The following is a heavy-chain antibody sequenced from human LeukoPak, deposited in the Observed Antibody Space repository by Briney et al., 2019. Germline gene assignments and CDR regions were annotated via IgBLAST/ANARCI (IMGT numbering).Heavy chain of an antibody. Sequence: GGSLRLSCAASGFTFSSYGMHWVRQAPGKGLEWVAFIRYDGSNKYYADSVKGRFTISRDNAKNSLYLQRNSLRAEDMALYYCAKDSRGALYSSSFNWFDPWGQGTLVTVSS. D-gene: IGHD6-6*01. CDR1: GFTFSSYG. CDR2: IRYDGSNK. V-gene: IGHV3-30*02. J-gene: IGHJ5*02. CDR3: AKDSRGALYSSSFNWFDP.